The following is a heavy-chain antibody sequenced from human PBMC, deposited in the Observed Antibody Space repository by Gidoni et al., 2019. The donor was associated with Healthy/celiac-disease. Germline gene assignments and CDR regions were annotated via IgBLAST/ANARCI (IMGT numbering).Heavy chain of an antibody. CDR1: GFTFSSHG. V-gene: IGHV3-33*01. CDR2: IWYDGSNK. CDR3: ARGYYDSSGYYPPNYYYGMDV. Sequence: QVQLVESGGGVVQPGRSLTLSCAASGFTFSSHGMHWVRQAPGKGLEWVAVIWYDGSNKYYADSVKGRFTISRDNSKNTLYLQMNSLRAEDTAVYYCARGYYDSSGYYPPNYYYGMDVWGQGTTVTVSS. J-gene: IGHJ6*02. D-gene: IGHD3-22*01.